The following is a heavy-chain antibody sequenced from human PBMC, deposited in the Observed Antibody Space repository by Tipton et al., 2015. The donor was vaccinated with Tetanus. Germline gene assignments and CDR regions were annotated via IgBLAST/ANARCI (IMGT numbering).Heavy chain of an antibody. Sequence: LRLSCTVSGGSISSFNYYWGWIRQPPGKGLEWIGYIYHTGTTYYNPSFKSRVSISVDTSMSQFSLELNSVTAADTAVYYCARDSRLFYAMDVWGQGATVAVSS. CDR2: IYHTGTT. J-gene: IGHJ6*02. V-gene: IGHV4-31*02. CDR1: GGSISSFNYY. CDR3: ARDSRLFYAMDV. D-gene: IGHD6-25*01.